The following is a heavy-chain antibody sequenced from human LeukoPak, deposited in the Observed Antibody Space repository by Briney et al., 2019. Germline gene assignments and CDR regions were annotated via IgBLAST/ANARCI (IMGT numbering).Heavy chain of an antibody. CDR3: ARDPPGIAAAGTVQGAEYFQH. V-gene: IGHV1-18*01. Sequence: GASVKVSCKASGGTFSSYAISWVRQAPGQGLEWMGWISAYNGNTNYAQKLQGRVTMTTDTSTSTAYMELRSLRSDDTAVYYCARDPPGIAAAGTVQGAEYFQHWGRAPWSPSPQ. J-gene: IGHJ1*01. D-gene: IGHD6-13*01. CDR1: GGTFSSYA. CDR2: ISAYNGNT.